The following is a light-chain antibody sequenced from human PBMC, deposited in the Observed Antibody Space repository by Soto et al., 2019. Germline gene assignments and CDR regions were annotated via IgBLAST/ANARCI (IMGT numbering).Light chain of an antibody. V-gene: IGLV2-14*01. CDR1: SSDVGDYNY. CDR3: SSYTSINTLV. Sequence: QSALTQPASVSGSPGQSITISCTGTSSDVGDYNYVSWYQQHPGKAPKLIIYGVSNRPSGISNRFSGSKSGNTASLTISGLQAEDAADYYCSSYTSINTLVFGGGTNLTVL. J-gene: IGLJ2*01. CDR2: GVS.